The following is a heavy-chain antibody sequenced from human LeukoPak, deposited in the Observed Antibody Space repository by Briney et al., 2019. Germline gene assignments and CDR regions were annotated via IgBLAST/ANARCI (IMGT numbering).Heavy chain of an antibody. Sequence: GGSLRLSCAASGFTFDDYGMSWVRQAPGKGLEWVSNINWNGGSTGYADSVRGRFTISRDNAKNSLYLQMNSLRAEDTAVYYCARDRRGYDFWSGYSFWFDPWGQGTLVTVSS. J-gene: IGHJ5*02. D-gene: IGHD3-3*01. CDR1: GFTFDDYG. CDR3: ARDRRGYDFWSGYSFWFDP. V-gene: IGHV3-20*04. CDR2: INWNGGST.